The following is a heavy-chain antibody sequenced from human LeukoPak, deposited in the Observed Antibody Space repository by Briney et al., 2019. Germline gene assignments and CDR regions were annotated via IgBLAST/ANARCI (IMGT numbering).Heavy chain of an antibody. V-gene: IGHV3-23*01. D-gene: IGHD1-1*01. Sequence: GGSLRLSCVASGFTFSSYWMSWVRQAPGKGLEWVSIISGSGGSTYYAASVKGRFTISRDNSKNTLYLQMNSLRAEDTAVYYCAKDRGNWNGEFDYWGQETLVTVSS. CDR1: GFTFSSYW. CDR2: ISGSGGST. CDR3: AKDRGNWNGEFDY. J-gene: IGHJ4*02.